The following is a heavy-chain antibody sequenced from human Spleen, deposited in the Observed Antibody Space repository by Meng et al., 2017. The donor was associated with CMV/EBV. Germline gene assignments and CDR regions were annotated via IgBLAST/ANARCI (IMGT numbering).Heavy chain of an antibody. V-gene: IGHV3-7*01. J-gene: IGHJ4*02. CDR1: GFTCSSYW. Sequence: GESLKISCAASGFTCSSYWMSWVRQAPGKGLEWVANIRQVGSEIYYVDSVKGRFTISRDNAKNSLDLQMNSLRAEDTAVYYCARSRITFVYWGQGTLVTVSS. D-gene: IGHD5-24*01. CDR3: ARSRITFVY. CDR2: IRQVGSEI.